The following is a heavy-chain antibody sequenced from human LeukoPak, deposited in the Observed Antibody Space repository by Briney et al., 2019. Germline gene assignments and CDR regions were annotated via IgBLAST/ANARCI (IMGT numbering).Heavy chain of an antibody. CDR1: GGSFSGYY. CDR3: ARVGGYSGYDPDYFDY. CDR2: INHSGST. J-gene: IGHJ4*02. Sequence: SETLSLTCAVYGGSFSGYYWSWIRQPPGKGLEWIGEINHSGSTNYNPSLKSRVTISVDTSKNQFSLKLSSVTAADTAVYYCARVGGYSGYDPDYFDYWGQGTLVTVSS. V-gene: IGHV4-34*01. D-gene: IGHD5-12*01.